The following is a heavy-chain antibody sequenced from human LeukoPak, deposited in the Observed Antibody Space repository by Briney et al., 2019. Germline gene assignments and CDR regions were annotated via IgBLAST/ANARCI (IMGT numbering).Heavy chain of an antibody. CDR2: IKQDGSQR. Sequence: PGGPLRLSCTASGFTFSDYWMTWPRQAPGKGPEWGAYIKQDGSQRYYVHSVRGRFTISRDNDKISLFLQMNSQRAEDTAVLYGARARIAAAGTKWAVNYWGQGTLVTVSS. J-gene: IGHJ4*02. V-gene: IGHV3-7*01. D-gene: IGHD6-13*01. CDR1: GFTFSDYW. CDR3: ARARIAAAGTKWAVNY.